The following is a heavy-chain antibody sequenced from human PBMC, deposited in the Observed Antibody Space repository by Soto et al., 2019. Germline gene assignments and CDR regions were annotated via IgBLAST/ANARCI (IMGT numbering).Heavy chain of an antibody. Sequence: WTWLRQSPGNGLEWIGYVHYTGSTNQNPSLKSRVTQSVDSSKNQFSLKLRSVTAADTAVYYCARVRLPSYWYFDLWGPGTLVTVSS. CDR2: VHYTGST. D-gene: IGHD4-17*01. CDR3: ARVRLPSYWYFDL. V-gene: IGHV4-59*01. J-gene: IGHJ2*01.